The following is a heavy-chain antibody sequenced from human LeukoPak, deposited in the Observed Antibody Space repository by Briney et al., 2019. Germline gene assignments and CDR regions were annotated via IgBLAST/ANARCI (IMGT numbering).Heavy chain of an antibody. Sequence: SETLSLTCTVSGGSISSYFWTWIRQPPGKGLEWIGYIYYSGSTNYNPSLKSRVTILVDTSKNQFSLKLSSVTAADTAVYYCARAVGYGAFHIWGQGTMVTVSS. CDR1: GGSISSYF. D-gene: IGHD5-12*01. V-gene: IGHV4-59*01. J-gene: IGHJ3*02. CDR2: IYYSGST. CDR3: ARAVGYGAFHI.